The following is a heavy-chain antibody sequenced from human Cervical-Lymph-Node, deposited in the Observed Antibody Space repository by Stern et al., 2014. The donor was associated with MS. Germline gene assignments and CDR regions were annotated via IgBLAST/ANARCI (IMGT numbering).Heavy chain of an antibody. CDR3: ARHEVLLWFGVDDAFDI. V-gene: IGHV4-59*08. CDR2: ISYTGST. D-gene: IGHD3-10*01. CDR1: GGSINSHY. Sequence: QVQLQESGPGLVKPSETLSLSCTVSGGSINSHYWSWIRQPPGKGLEWIGYISYTGSTSYNPSLNSRVTISVDTSKNQFSLRWRFVTAADTAVYYCARHEVLLWFGVDDAFDIWGQGTMVTVS. J-gene: IGHJ3*02.